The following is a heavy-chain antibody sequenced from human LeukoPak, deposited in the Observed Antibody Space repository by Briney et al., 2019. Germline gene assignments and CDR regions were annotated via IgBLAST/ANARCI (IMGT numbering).Heavy chain of an antibody. CDR3: ARGITMVRGVIRYYYYYYMDV. D-gene: IGHD3-10*01. CDR1: GGSISSYY. CDR2: IYYSGST. J-gene: IGHJ6*03. V-gene: IGHV4-59*12. Sequence: SETLSLTCTVSGGSISSYYWSWIRQPPGKGLEWIGYIYYSGSTNYNPSLKSRVTISVDTSKNQFSLKLSSVTAADTAVYYCARGITMVRGVIRYYYYYYMDVWGKGTTVTVSS.